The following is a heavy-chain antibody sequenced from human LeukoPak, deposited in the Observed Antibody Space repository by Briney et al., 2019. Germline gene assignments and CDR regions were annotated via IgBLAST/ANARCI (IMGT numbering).Heavy chain of an antibody. J-gene: IGHJ3*02. D-gene: IGHD3-3*01. Sequence: SETLSLTCAVYGGSFSGYYWSWIRQPPGKGLEWIGEINHSGSTNYNPSLKSRVAISVDASKSQFSLKLSSVTAADTAVYYCARGPYYDFWSGYLDAFDIWGQGTMVTVSS. CDR1: GGSFSGYY. CDR2: INHSGST. CDR3: ARGPYYDFWSGYLDAFDI. V-gene: IGHV4-34*01.